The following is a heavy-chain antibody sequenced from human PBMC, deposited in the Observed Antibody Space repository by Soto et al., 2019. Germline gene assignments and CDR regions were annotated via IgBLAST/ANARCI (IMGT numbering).Heavy chain of an antibody. CDR1: GYTFTSYA. CDR3: ARDLFAYIDHARSSWYFDY. Sequence: QVQLVQSGAEEKKPGASVKVSCKASGYTFTSYAMHWVRQAPGQRLEWMGWINAGNGNTKYSQKFQGRVTITRDTSASTAYMELSSLRTEDTAVYYCARDLFAYIDHARSSWYFDYWGQGTLVPVSS. D-gene: IGHD6-13*01. J-gene: IGHJ4*02. V-gene: IGHV1-3*05. CDR2: INAGNGNT.